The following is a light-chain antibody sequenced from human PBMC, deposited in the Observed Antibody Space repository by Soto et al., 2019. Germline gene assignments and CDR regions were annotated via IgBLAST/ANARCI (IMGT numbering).Light chain of an antibody. Sequence: DIHMTQSPSTLSASVGDRVTFTCRASQSLNNWLACYQQKQGKAPKLLIYKASTLESGVPSRFSGSGSGTEFTLTISSLQPDDIATYYCQHYNGYPITFGGGTKVEIK. CDR2: KAS. CDR1: QSLNNW. V-gene: IGKV1-5*03. CDR3: QHYNGYPIT. J-gene: IGKJ4*01.